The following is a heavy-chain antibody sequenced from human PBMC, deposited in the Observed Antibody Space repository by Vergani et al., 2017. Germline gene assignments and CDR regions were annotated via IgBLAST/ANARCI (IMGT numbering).Heavy chain of an antibody. V-gene: IGHV3-66*02. CDR2: IYSGGST. J-gene: IGHJ4*02. CDR3: ASKRGYCSGGSCYPVLDY. CDR1: GFTVSSNY. Sequence: EVQLVESGGGLVQPGGSLRLSCAASGFTVSSNYMSWVRQAPGKGLEWVSVIYSGGSTYYADSVKGRFTISRDNSKNTLYLQMNSLRAEDTAVYYCASKRGYCSGGSCYPVLDYWGQGTLVTVSS. D-gene: IGHD2-15*01.